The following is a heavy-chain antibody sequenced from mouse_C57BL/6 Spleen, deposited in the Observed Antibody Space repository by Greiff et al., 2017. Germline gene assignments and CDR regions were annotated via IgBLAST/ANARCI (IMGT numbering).Heavy chain of an antibody. D-gene: IGHD1-1*01. CDR2: INPNNGGT. Sequence: EVQLQQSGPELVKPGASVKIPCKASGYTFTDYNMDWVKQSHGKSLEWIGDINPNNGGTIYNQKFKGKATLTVDKSSSTAYMELRSLTSEDTAVYYCARCRYYYGSSSYYAMDYWGQGTSVTVSS. CDR3: ARCRYYYGSSSYYAMDY. J-gene: IGHJ4*01. CDR1: GYTFTDYN. V-gene: IGHV1-18*01.